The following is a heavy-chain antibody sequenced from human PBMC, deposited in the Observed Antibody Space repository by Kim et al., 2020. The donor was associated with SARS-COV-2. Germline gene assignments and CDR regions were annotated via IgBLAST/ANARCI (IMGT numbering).Heavy chain of an antibody. Sequence: PSHKVRVTTSVDTSKNQFSLKLSSVTAADTAMYYCARGPPIATRSLGCDFWGQGIPVTVSS. V-gene: IGHV4-34*01. D-gene: IGHD6-13*01. CDR3: ARGPPIATRSLGCDF. J-gene: IGHJ4*02.